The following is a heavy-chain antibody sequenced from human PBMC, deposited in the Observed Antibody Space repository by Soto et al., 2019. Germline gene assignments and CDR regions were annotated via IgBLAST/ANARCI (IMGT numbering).Heavy chain of an antibody. V-gene: IGHV4-4*07. CDR3: AREWSYRGNDF. D-gene: IGHD5-12*01. CDR2: IYPSGST. CDR1: GGSISGHY. J-gene: IGHJ4*02. Sequence: PSETLSLTCTVSGGSISGHYGSWIRQSAGKGLEWIGRIYPSGSTDYNPSLNSRVTMSLDMSKNQFSLDLTSVTAADTAVYFCAREWSYRGNDFWGRGTLVTVSS.